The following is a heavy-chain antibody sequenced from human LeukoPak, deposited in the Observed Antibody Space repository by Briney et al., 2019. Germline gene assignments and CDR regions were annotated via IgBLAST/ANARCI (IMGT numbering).Heavy chain of an antibody. CDR2: IIPIFGTA. V-gene: IGHV1-69*13. CDR1: GGTFSSYA. Sequence: GASVKVSCKASGGTFSSYAISWVRQAPGQGLEWMGGIIPIFGTANYAQKFQGRVTITADESTSTAYMELSSLRSEDTAVYYCARGQTTVVTRNQFNYYYYYYMDVWGKGTTVTISS. J-gene: IGHJ6*03. D-gene: IGHD4-23*01. CDR3: ARGQTTVVTRNQFNYYYYYYMDV.